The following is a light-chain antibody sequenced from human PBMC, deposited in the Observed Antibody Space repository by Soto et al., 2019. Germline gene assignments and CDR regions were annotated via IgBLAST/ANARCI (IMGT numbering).Light chain of an antibody. CDR2: DVS. CDR1: SSDVGAYNY. J-gene: IGLJ1*01. V-gene: IGLV2-14*03. CDR3: SSFTRRNSYV. Sequence: QSALTQPASVSGSPGQSITISCTGTSSDVGAYNYVSWYQQHPGKVPKRMIYDVSDRPSGVSNRFSGSKSSNTASLTISGLPSESPADYYCSSFTRRNSYVFGTRTKLTVL.